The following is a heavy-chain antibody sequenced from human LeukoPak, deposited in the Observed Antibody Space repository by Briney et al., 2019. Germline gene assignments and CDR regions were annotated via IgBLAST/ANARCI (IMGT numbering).Heavy chain of an antibody. CDR3: TIGLVVVPHEAFDT. Sequence: PSETLSLTCAVYGGSFSGYYWSWIRQPPGKGLEGIGEINHSGSTNYNPSLKSRVTISVDTSKNQFSLKLSSGSAADPAVSYCTIGLVVVPHEAFDTWGPGTMVTVSS. CDR1: GGSFSGYY. D-gene: IGHD2-21*01. J-gene: IGHJ3*02. V-gene: IGHV4-34*01. CDR2: INHSGST.